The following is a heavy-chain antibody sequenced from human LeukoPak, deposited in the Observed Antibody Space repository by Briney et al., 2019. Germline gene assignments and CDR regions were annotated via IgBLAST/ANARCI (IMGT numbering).Heavy chain of an antibody. D-gene: IGHD6-6*01. CDR1: GGTFSSYA. CDR2: IIPIFGTA. J-gene: IGHJ3*02. Sequence: SSVKVSCKASGGTFSSYAISWVRQAPGQGLEWMGRIIPIFGTANYAQKFQGRVTITTDESTSTAYMELSSLRSEDTAVYYCARDRAEYLRPDAFDIWGQGTMVTVSS. V-gene: IGHV1-69*05. CDR3: ARDRAEYLRPDAFDI.